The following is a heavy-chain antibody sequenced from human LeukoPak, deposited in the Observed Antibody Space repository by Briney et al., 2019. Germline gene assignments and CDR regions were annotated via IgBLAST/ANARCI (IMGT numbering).Heavy chain of an antibody. CDR2: INSDGSST. CDR1: EFTFSRYW. J-gene: IGHJ4*02. CDR3: ARGGQYFDY. V-gene: IGHV3-74*01. Sequence: GGSLRLSCAASEFTFSRYWMHWVRQAPGEGLVWVSSINSDGSSTSYADSVKGRFTISRDNAKNTLFVQLNSLRAEDTAVYYCARGGQYFDYWGQGTLVTVSS.